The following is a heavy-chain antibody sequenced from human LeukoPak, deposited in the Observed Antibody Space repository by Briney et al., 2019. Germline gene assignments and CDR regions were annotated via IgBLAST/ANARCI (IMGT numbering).Heavy chain of an antibody. V-gene: IGHV3-30-3*01. CDR2: ISYDGSNK. D-gene: IGHD2-15*01. Sequence: GRSLRLSCAASGFTFSSYAMHWVRQAPGKGLEWVAVISYDGSNKYYADSVKGRFTISRDTSKNTLYLQMNSLTAEDTALYYCAKGASGSCYSSLGYWGQGTLVTVSS. J-gene: IGHJ4*02. CDR3: AKGASGSCYSSLGY. CDR1: GFTFSSYA.